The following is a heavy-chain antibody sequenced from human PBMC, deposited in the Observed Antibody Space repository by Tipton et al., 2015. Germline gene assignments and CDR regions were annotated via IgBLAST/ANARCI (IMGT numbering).Heavy chain of an antibody. D-gene: IGHD3-9*01. CDR2: ISHSGNT. CDR3: ACQDYDSLTRDYQTVDY. J-gene: IGHJ4*02. V-gene: IGHV4-38-2*01. Sequence: LSCAASGFTFGDYYMTWIRQPPGKGLEWIGSISHSGNTYYNPSLKSRVTMSRDTSKNQFPLKLTSVTAADTAVYYCACQDYDSLTRDYQTVDYWGQGPLVTVSS. CDR1: GFTFGDYY.